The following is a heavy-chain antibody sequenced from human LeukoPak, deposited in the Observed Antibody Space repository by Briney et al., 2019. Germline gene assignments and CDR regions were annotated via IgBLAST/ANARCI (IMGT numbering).Heavy chain of an antibody. CDR2: INHSGST. CDR3: ARVARNYYYYMDV. J-gene: IGHJ6*03. Sequence: SETLSLTCAVYGGSFSGYYWSWIRQPPGKGLEWIGEINHSGSTNYNPSLKSRVTISVDTSKNQFSLKLSSVTAADTAVYYCARVARNYYYYMDVWGKGTTVTVSS. D-gene: IGHD1-14*01. V-gene: IGHV4-34*01. CDR1: GGSFSGYY.